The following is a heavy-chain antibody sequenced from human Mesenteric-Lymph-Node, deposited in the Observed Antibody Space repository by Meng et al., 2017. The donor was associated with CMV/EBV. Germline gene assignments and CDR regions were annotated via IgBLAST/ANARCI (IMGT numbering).Heavy chain of an antibody. Sequence: GLPISTYAMTWARQAAGKGLEWVSAISGSGGSTYYADSVKGRFTISRDNSKNTLYLQMNSLRAEDTAVYYCTKDRTGSSGSYAFDIWGQGTMVTVSS. V-gene: IGHV3-23*01. D-gene: IGHD3-10*01. J-gene: IGHJ3*02. CDR2: ISGSGGST. CDR3: TKDRTGSSGSYAFDI. CDR1: GLPISTYA.